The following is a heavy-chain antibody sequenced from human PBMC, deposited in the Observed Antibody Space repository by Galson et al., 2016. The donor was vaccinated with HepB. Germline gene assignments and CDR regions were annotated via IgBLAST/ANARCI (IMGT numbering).Heavy chain of an antibody. Sequence: SLRLSCAASGFTFGTYGMHWVRQAPGKGLEWVAVTSYDGSNRYYADSVQGRFTISRDNYRNMLFLEVNSLRAEDTAVYYCARDNFGYEGIGGACDIWGQGTMLVVSS. CDR2: TSYDGSNR. CDR1: GFTFGTYG. J-gene: IGHJ3*02. D-gene: IGHD5-12*01. V-gene: IGHV3-30*03. CDR3: ARDNFGYEGIGGACDI.